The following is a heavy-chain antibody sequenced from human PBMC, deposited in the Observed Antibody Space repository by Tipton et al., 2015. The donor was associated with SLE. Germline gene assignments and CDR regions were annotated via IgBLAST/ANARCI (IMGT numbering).Heavy chain of an antibody. V-gene: IGHV4-39*01. CDR3: ARRQWLAAPFDF. Sequence: TLSLTCTVSGDAVSSTRYYLGWIRQPPGKGLEWIGNIYYSGNTYSSPSLKSRVTISVDTSRNQFSLKLTSVTAADTGLYYCARRQWLAAPFDFWGQGTLVTVSS. J-gene: IGHJ4*02. CDR2: IYYSGNT. CDR1: GDAVSSTRYY. D-gene: IGHD6-19*01.